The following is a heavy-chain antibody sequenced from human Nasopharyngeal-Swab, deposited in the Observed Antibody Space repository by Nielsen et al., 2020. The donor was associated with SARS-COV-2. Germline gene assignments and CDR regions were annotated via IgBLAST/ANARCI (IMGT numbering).Heavy chain of an antibody. J-gene: IGHJ4*02. V-gene: IGHV5-10-1*01. D-gene: IGHD2-15*01. CDR3: ARHSGSGYFDY. Sequence: VRQMPGKSLEWMGRIDPSDSYTNYSPSFQGHVTISADKSISTAYLQWSSLKASDTAMYYCARHSGSGYFDYWGQGTLVTVSS. CDR2: IDPSDSYT.